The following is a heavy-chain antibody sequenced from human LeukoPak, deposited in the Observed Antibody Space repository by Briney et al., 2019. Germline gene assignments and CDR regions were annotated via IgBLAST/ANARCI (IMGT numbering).Heavy chain of an antibody. CDR1: GGSISSGGYY. CDR2: IYTSGSS. V-gene: IGHV4-61*02. D-gene: IGHD3-22*01. Sequence: SQTLSLTCTVSGGSISSGGYYWSWIRQPAGKGLEWIGRIYTSGSSNYNPSLKSRVTISIATSKNQFSLKLSSVTAADTAVYYCARDPLEDDSSGYYYVGGAFDIWGQGTMVTVSS. CDR3: ARDPLEDDSSGYYYVGGAFDI. J-gene: IGHJ3*02.